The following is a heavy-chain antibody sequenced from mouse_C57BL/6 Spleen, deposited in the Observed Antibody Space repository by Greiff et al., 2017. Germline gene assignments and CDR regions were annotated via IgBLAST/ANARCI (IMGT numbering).Heavy chain of an antibody. CDR2: IDPSDSYT. Sequence: QVQLQQPGAELVMPGASVKLSCKASGYTFTSYWMHWVKQRPGQGLEWIGEIDPSDSYTNYNQKFKGKSTLTGDKSSSTAYMQLSSLTSEDSAVYYCASSYYYGSSSWFAYWGQGTLVTVSA. V-gene: IGHV1-69*01. D-gene: IGHD1-1*01. CDR1: GYTFTSYW. J-gene: IGHJ3*01. CDR3: ASSYYYGSSSWFAY.